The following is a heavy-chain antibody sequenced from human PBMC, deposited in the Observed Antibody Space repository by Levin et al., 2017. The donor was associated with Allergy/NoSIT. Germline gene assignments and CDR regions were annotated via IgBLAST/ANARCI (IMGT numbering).Heavy chain of an antibody. J-gene: IGHJ4*02. CDR3: ARVAGYSYGYYFDY. CDR2: IYLSGST. V-gene: IGHV4-30-2*01. CDR1: CGSISSGGYS. D-gene: IGHD5-18*01. Sequence: SQTLSLPCAVSCGSISSGGYSWSWIRQPPGKGLAWIGNIYLSGSTNDNPSLKSRVTMSVDRSKNQFSLKMSYVTAADTAVYYCARVAGYSYGYYFDYWGPGTLVTVSS.